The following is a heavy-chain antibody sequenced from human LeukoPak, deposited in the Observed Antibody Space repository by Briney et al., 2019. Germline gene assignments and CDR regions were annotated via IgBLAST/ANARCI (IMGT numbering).Heavy chain of an antibody. V-gene: IGHV4-4*07. J-gene: IGHJ4*02. CDR1: GGSTSSYY. Sequence: SETLSLTCTVSGGSTSSYYWSWIRQSAGKGLEWIGRIYVSGSTTYNPSLNSRVTMSLDTSKNQFSLTLSSVTAADTAVYYCARVARCTSCFDVDYWGQGTLVTVSS. CDR3: ARVARCTSCFDVDY. CDR2: IYVSGST. D-gene: IGHD2-2*01.